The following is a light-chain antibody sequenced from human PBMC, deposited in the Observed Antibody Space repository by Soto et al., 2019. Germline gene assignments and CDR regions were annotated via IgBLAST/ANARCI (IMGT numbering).Light chain of an antibody. Sequence: QSALTQPASVSGSPGQSITISCTATSSDVGSYNFVSWYQQHPGKAPKLMIYEGSRRPSGVSNRFSGSKSGNTASLTSSGLQAEDEADYYCCSYAGSSAPHYVFGTGTKLTVL. CDR2: EGS. CDR3: CSYAGSSAPHYV. V-gene: IGLV2-23*01. J-gene: IGLJ1*01. CDR1: SSDVGSYNF.